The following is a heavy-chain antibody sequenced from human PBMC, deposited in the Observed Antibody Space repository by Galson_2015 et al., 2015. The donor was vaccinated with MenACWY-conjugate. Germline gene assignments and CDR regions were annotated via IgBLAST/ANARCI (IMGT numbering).Heavy chain of an antibody. J-gene: IGHJ5*02. CDR2: LSYSGRA. CDR3: AREPTYSGSFGWFDP. CDR1: GGSVTSEPDY. Sequence: GLVKPSETLSLTCTVSGGSVTSEPDYWSWLRQSPEKGLEWIGWLSYSGRANHNPSLKSRVTISMDTSNNQFSLRLTSMTAADTAMYYCAREPTYSGSFGWFDPWGQGTLVTVSS. V-gene: IGHV4-61*01. D-gene: IGHD1-26*01.